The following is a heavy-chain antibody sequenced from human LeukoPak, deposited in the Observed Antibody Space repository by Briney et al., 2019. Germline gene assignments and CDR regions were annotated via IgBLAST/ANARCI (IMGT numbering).Heavy chain of an antibody. CDR2: ISAYNGNT. D-gene: IGHD3-9*01. Sequence: ASVKVSCKASGYTFTSYGISWVRQAPGQGLEWMGWISAYNGNTNYAQKLQGRVTMTTDTSTSTAYMELRSLRSDDSAVYYCARGARYFDWGPLDVWGQGTTVTVSS. CDR3: ARGARYFDWGPLDV. J-gene: IGHJ6*02. V-gene: IGHV1-18*01. CDR1: GYTFTSYG.